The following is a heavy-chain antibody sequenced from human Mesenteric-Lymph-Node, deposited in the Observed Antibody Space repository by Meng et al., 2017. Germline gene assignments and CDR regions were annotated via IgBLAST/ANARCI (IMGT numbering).Heavy chain of an antibody. Sequence: QVQLVESGGGVVQPGRSLRLSRVASGLSFNTHAMHWVRQAPGKGLEWVAVISYDGTNKYYADSVMGRFTISRDNSKSTLFLQMNSLRAEDTAMYYCMSEIRKAPTGTDYWGQGTLVTVSS. V-gene: IGHV3-30-3*01. J-gene: IGHJ4*02. CDR1: GLSFNTHA. CDR2: ISYDGTNK. D-gene: IGHD6-13*01. CDR3: MSEIRKAPTGTDY.